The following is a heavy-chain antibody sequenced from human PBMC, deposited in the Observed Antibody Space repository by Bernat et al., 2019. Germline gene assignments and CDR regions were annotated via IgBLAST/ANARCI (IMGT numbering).Heavy chain of an antibody. CDR1: GFTFSSYD. J-gene: IGHJ4*02. D-gene: IGHD3-22*01. CDR3: ARGAYDSSSSGYFDS. CDR2: IVTAGDT. Sequence: EVQLVESGGGLVQPGGSLRLSCAASGFTFSSYDMHWVRQATGKGLEWVSAIVTAGDTYYPGSVQDRFTISRENAKNSLYLQMNSLRAGDTAVYYCARGAYDSSSSGYFDSWGQGTLVTVSS. V-gene: IGHV3-13*04.